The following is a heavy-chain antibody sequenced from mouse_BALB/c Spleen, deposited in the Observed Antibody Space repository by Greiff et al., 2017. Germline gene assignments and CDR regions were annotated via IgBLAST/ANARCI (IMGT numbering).Heavy chain of an antibody. Sequence: EVKLVESGAELVRSGASVKLSCTASGFNIKDYYMHWVKQRPEQGLEWIGWIDPENGDTEYAPKFQGKATMTADTSSNTAYLQLSSLTSEDTAVYYCNALDGYYPAVDYWGQGTSVTVSS. D-gene: IGHD2-3*01. J-gene: IGHJ4*01. V-gene: IGHV14-4*02. CDR2: IDPENGDT. CDR1: GFNIKDYY. CDR3: NALDGYYPAVDY.